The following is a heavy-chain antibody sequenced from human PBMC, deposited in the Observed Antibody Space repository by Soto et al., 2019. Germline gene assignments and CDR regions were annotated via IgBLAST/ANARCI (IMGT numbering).Heavy chain of an antibody. J-gene: IGHJ6*02. V-gene: IGHV1-69*01. CDR2: IIPIFGTA. CDR3: ARVYCSGGSCYSRTYYYYGMDV. D-gene: IGHD2-15*01. CDR1: GGTFSSYA. Sequence: QVQLVQSGAEVKKPGSSVKVSCKASGGTFSSYAISWVRQAPGQGLEWMGGIIPIFGTANYAQKFQGRVTITADESTSTAYMELCSLRSEDTAVYYCARVYCSGGSCYSRTYYYYGMDVWGQGTTVTVSS.